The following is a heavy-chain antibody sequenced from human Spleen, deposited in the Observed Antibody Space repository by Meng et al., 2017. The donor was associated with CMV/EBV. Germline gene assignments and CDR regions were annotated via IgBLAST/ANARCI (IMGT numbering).Heavy chain of an antibody. CDR1: GDSISSYY. D-gene: IGHD6-13*01. J-gene: IGHJ4*02. V-gene: IGHV4-4*07. CDR2: IYTSGST. CDR3: TYSSSWLTHPLFDY. Sequence: QVQLQESGPGLVKPSETLSLTCTVSGDSISSYYWSWIRQPAGKGLEWIGRIYTSGSTNYNPSLKSRVTMSVDTSKNQFSLKLSSVTAADTAVYYCTYSSSWLTHPLFDYWGQGTLVTVSS.